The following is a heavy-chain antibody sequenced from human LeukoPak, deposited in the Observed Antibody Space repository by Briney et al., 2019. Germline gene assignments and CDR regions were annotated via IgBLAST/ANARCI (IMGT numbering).Heavy chain of an antibody. J-gene: IGHJ4*02. CDR1: GFTFSSYA. CDR3: AKNGVFGVVTSYYFDY. D-gene: IGHD3-3*01. CDR2: ISGSGGST. V-gene: IGHV3-23*01. Sequence: PGGSLRLSCAAPGFTFSSYAMSWVRQAPGKGLEWVSAISGSGGSTYYADSVKGRFTISRDNSKNTLYLQMNSLRAEDTAVYYCAKNGVFGVVTSYYFDYWGQGTLVTVSS.